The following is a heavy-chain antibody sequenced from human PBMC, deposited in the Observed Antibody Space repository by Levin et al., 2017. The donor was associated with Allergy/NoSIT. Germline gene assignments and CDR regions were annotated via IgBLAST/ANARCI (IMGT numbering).Heavy chain of an antibody. V-gene: IGHV3-7*01. CDR1: GFIFSNSW. CDR3: ARLDARCGGDCFLFDY. J-gene: IGHJ4*02. D-gene: IGHD2-21*02. Sequence: ETLSLTCAASGFIFSNSWMTWVRQAPGKGLEWVANIKQDGSEKSYVDSVKGRFTISRDNAKNSLYLQMNSLRAEDSAVYFCARLDARCGGDCFLFDYWGQGTLVTVSS. CDR2: IKQDGSEK.